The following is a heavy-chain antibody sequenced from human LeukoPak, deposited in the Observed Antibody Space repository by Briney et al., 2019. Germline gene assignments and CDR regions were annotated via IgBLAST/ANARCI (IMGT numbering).Heavy chain of an antibody. CDR3: ARELVRQDGDFWSGYYYYYYGMDV. J-gene: IGHJ6*02. D-gene: IGHD3-3*01. CDR2: INPNSGGT. CDR1: GYTLTGYY. V-gene: IGHV1-2*02. Sequence: ASVKVSCKASGYTLTGYYMHWVRQAPGQGLEWMGWINPNSGGTNYAQKFQGRVTMTRDTSISTAYMELSRLRSDDTAVYYCARELVRQDGDFWSGYYYYYYGMDVWGQGTTVTVSS.